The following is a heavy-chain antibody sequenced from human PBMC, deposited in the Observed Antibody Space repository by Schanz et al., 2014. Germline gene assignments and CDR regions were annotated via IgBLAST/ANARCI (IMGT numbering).Heavy chain of an antibody. J-gene: IGHJ4*02. CDR2: FIPILGIA. Sequence: QVQLVQSGAEVKKPGSSVKVSCKASRSTFSSYTISWVRQARGQGLEWVGRFIPILGIANYAQKFQGRVTITADKSTFTAYMDVSSLRSEDTAVYYCSSSGAGYSSSWDFDYWGQGTLVTVSS. D-gene: IGHD6-13*01. CDR3: SSSGAGYSSSWDFDY. V-gene: IGHV1-69*02. CDR1: RSTFSSYT.